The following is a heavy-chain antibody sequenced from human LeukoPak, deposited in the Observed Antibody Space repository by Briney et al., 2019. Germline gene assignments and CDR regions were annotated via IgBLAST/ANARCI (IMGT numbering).Heavy chain of an antibody. CDR2: INTRGST. Sequence: SETLSLTCTVSGGSINNYYWSWIRQPAGKGLEWIGRINTRGSTNYNPSLKSRVTMSVDTSKNQFSLKLSSVTAADTAVYYCARGRYCSADICSGGDAFDIWGQGTMVSVSS. V-gene: IGHV4-4*07. CDR1: GGSINNYY. CDR3: ARGRYCSADICSGGDAFDI. D-gene: IGHD2-15*01. J-gene: IGHJ3*02.